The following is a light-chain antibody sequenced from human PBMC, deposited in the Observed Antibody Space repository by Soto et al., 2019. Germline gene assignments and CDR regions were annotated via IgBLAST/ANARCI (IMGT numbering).Light chain of an antibody. CDR2: GAS. J-gene: IGKJ4*01. CDR1: QSVSSN. Sequence: EIVMTQSPATLSVSPGERATLSCRASQSVSSNLAWYQLKPGQAPRLLIYGASTRATGIPARFSGSGSGTEFTLSISSLQSEDCAVYYCQQYNHWHGLTFGGGTKVEFK. CDR3: QQYNHWHGLT. V-gene: IGKV3-15*01.